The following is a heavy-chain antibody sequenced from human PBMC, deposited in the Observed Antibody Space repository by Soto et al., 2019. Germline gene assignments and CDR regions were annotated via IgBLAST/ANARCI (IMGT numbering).Heavy chain of an antibody. J-gene: IGHJ6*03. D-gene: IGHD3-10*01. Sequence: PSETLSLTCAGYGGSFSGYYWSWIRQPPGKGLEWIGEINHSGSTNYNPSLKSRVTISVDTSKNQFSLKLSSVTAADTAVYYCARGGITSYYYYLDVWGKGPTVTVS. CDR2: INHSGST. CDR1: GGSFSGYY. CDR3: ARGGITSYYYYLDV. V-gene: IGHV4-34*01.